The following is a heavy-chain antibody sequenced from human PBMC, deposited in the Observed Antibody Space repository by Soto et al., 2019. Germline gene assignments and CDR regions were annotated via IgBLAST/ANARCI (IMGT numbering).Heavy chain of an antibody. V-gene: IGHV3-30-3*01. J-gene: IGHJ4*02. CDR1: GFTFSTYA. Sequence: GGSLKLSCAASGFTFSTYALHLVRQTPGKGLEWVAVVSYDGSNKYYADSVKGRFTLSRDNSKNTLFLQMSSLRVEDTAVYYCARERRYDTSGHHYDIDFWGQGTMVTVSS. D-gene: IGHD3-22*01. CDR2: VSYDGSNK. CDR3: ARERRYDTSGHHYDIDF.